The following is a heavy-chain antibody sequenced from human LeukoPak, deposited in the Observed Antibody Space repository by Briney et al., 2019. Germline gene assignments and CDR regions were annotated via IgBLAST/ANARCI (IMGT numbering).Heavy chain of an antibody. CDR2: ISYDGSNK. CDR3: ARESPYSSSWWGSYFDY. J-gene: IGHJ4*02. CDR1: GFTFSSDA. D-gene: IGHD6-13*01. V-gene: IGHV3-30-3*01. Sequence: GRSLRLSCAASGFTFSSDAMHWVRQAPGKGLEWVAVISYDGSNKYYADSVKGRFTISRDNSKNTLYLQMNSLRAEDTAVYYCARESPYSSSWWGSYFDYWGQGTLVTVSS.